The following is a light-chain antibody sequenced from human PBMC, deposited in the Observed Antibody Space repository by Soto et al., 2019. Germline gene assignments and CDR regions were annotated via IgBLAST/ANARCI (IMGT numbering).Light chain of an antibody. CDR3: QQYNEYPYT. J-gene: IGKJ2*01. CDR2: RAS. Sequence: DIQMTQSPSTLSASVGDRVSITCGASQSISTYLAWYQQKPGRAPQALIYRASSLESGVPSRFSGSGSGTGFTLTISSLLPDDFATYYCQQYNEYPYTFGQGTKLEIK. CDR1: QSISTY. V-gene: IGKV1-5*03.